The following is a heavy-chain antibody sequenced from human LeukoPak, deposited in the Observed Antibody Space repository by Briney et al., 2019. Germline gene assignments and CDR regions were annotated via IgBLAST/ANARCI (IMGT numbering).Heavy chain of an antibody. V-gene: IGHV4-59*01. J-gene: IGHJ2*01. Sequence: SETLSLTCTVSGGSISSYYWSWIRQPPGKGLEWIGYIYYGGSTNYNPSLRSRVTISVDTSKNQFSLKLSSVTAADTAVYYCARVLSYWYFDLWGRGTLVTVSS. CDR2: IYYGGST. D-gene: IGHD2-8*02. CDR1: GGSISSYY. CDR3: ARVLSYWYFDL.